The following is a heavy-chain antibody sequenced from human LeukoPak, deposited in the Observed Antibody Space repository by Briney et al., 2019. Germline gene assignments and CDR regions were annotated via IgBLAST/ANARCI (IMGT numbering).Heavy chain of an antibody. Sequence: MTSETLSLTCTVSGGSISSYYWSWIRQPAGKGLEWIGRIYTSGSTNYNPSLKSRVTMSVDTSKNQFSLKLSSVTAADTAVYYCARGNGDYSLDTSNFDYWGQGTLVTVSS. CDR2: IYTSGST. J-gene: IGHJ4*02. V-gene: IGHV4-4*07. D-gene: IGHD4-17*01. CDR3: ARGNGDYSLDTSNFDY. CDR1: GGSISSYY.